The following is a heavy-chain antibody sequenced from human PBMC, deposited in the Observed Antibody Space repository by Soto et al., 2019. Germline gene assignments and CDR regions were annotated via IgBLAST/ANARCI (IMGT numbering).Heavy chain of an antibody. D-gene: IGHD6-13*01. CDR1: GFTFSSYA. CDR2: ISYDGSNK. V-gene: IGHV3-30-3*01. CDR3: AGADKAAAYRNWSDP. J-gene: IGHJ5*02. Sequence: QVQLVESGGGVVQPGRSLRLSCAASGFTFSSYAMHWVRQAPGKGLEWVAVISYDGSNKYYADSVKGRFTISRDNSKNPLYRKMNRLKAEDTAWYYGAGADKAAAYRNWSDPGGQGTLVTFSS.